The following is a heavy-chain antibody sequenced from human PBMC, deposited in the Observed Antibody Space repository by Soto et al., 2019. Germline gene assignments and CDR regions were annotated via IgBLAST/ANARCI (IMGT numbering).Heavy chain of an antibody. CDR3: ARDLNWGSSAFDI. V-gene: IGHV3-30-3*01. D-gene: IGHD7-27*01. Sequence: QVQLVESGGGVVHPGRSLRLSCAASGFTFSSYAMHWVRQAPGKGLEWVAVISYDGSNKYYADSVKGRFTISRDNSKNTLYLQMNSLRAEDTAVYYCARDLNWGSSAFDIWGQGTMVTVSS. CDR2: ISYDGSNK. J-gene: IGHJ3*02. CDR1: GFTFSSYA.